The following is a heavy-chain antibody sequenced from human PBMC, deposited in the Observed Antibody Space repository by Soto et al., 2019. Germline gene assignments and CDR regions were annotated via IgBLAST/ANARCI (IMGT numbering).Heavy chain of an antibody. CDR1: GFTFSSYW. D-gene: IGHD3-3*01. CDR3: ARDTIWFEDGHPLYFDY. Sequence: GGSLRLSCAASGFTFSSYWMSWVRQAPGKGLEWVANIKQDGSEKYYVDSVKGRFTISRDNSKNSLYLQMNSLRAEDTAVYYCARDTIWFEDGHPLYFDYWGQGTLVTVSS. CDR2: IKQDGSEK. V-gene: IGHV3-7*05. J-gene: IGHJ4*02.